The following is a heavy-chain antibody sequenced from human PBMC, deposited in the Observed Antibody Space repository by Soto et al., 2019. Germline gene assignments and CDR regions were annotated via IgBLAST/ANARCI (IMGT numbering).Heavy chain of an antibody. CDR3: ASDGYGDYGY. D-gene: IGHD4-17*01. Sequence: QVQLVQSGAEVKKPGTSVKVSCKASGYTFTSNGISWVRQAPGQGLEWMGWISTYNGNTNYAQKLHGSVPMTRDTSTSIAYMELRDLRSDDTAVYYCASDGYGDYGYWGQGSLVTVSS. CDR1: GYTFTSNG. CDR2: ISTYNGNT. V-gene: IGHV1-18*01. J-gene: IGHJ4*02.